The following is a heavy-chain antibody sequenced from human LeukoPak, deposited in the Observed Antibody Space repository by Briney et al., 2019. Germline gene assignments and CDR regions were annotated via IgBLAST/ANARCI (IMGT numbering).Heavy chain of an antibody. CDR1: GGSISSGGYY. Sequence: SETLSLTCTVSGGSISSGGYYWSWIRQHPGKGLEWIGYIYYNGNTYYNPSLKSRVTISVDTSKNHFSLKLSSVTAADTAVFYCARGAMGGANWFDPWGQGTLVTVSS. CDR3: ARGAMGGANWFDP. D-gene: IGHD5-18*01. V-gene: IGHV4-31*03. CDR2: IYYNGNT. J-gene: IGHJ5*02.